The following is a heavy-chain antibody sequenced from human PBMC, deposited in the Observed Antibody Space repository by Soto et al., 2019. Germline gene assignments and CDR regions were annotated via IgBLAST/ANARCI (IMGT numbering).Heavy chain of an antibody. CDR1: GYRFTSYW. V-gene: IGHV5-51*01. D-gene: IGHD6-19*01. CDR3: ARRGSGPNPPFDY. Sequence: GESLKISCKGSGYRFTSYWIGWVRQMPGKGLEWMGIIYPGDSDTRYSPSFQGQVTMSDDKSINTAYLQWSSLKASDTAMYYCARRGSGPNPPFDYWGQGTLVTVSS. J-gene: IGHJ4*02. CDR2: IYPGDSDT.